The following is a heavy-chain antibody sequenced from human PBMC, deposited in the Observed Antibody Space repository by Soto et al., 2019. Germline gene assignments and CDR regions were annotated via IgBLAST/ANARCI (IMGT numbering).Heavy chain of an antibody. Sequence: PGKGLEWVGFIRSKTYGEPKEYAASVKGRFTISRDDSKSIAYLQMNSLKTEDTAVYYFFIQAEYGIRATVPVSAFLLNRSSDL. CDR3: FIQAEYGIRATVPVSAFLLNRSSDL. CDR2: IRSKTYGEPK. J-gene: IGHJ2*01. D-gene: IGHD1-26*01. V-gene: IGHV3-49*02.